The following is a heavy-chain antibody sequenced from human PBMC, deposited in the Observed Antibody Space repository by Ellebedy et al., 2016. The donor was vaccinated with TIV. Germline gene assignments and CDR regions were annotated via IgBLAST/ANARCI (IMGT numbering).Heavy chain of an antibody. CDR3: ARVPYYYDSSGYWYFDL. CDR1: GDTFSSYA. Sequence: ASVKVSCKASGDTFSSYAISWVRQAPGQGLEWMGWINPNSGGTNYAQKFQGRVTMTRDTSISTAYMELSSLRSENTAVYYCARVPYYYDSSGYWYFDLWGRGTLVTVSS. D-gene: IGHD3-22*01. V-gene: IGHV1-2*02. J-gene: IGHJ2*01. CDR2: INPNSGGT.